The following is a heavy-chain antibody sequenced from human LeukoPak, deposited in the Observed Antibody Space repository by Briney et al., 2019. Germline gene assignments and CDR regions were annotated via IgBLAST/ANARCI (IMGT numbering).Heavy chain of an antibody. CDR2: ITGTGGGGNKT. J-gene: IGHJ4*02. CDR1: GFDFRTYA. Sequence: PGGSLRLSCVASGFDFRTYAMSWARQAPGKGLEWISVITGTGGGGNKTYYAESVKGRFSISRDDSKNTLFLQMHNLRPDDTAVYFCATTVTLDFWGQGTLVLVSS. V-gene: IGHV3-23*01. D-gene: IGHD1-1*01. CDR3: ATTVTLDF.